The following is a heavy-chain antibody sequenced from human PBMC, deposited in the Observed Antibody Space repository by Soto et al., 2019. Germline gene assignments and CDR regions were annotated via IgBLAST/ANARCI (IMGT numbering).Heavy chain of an antibody. V-gene: IGHV3-33*01. D-gene: IGHD3-10*01. CDR1: GFIVSSHV. J-gene: IGHJ3*02. Sequence: GGSLRLSCAASGFIVSSHVMHWVRQAPGKGLEWVALIWHDGSEKFYGDSVKDRFTISRDNSKNIVYLQMNSLGVDDTAVYYCAREGASGTYKMEGDDAFDIWGQGTMVTVSS. CDR2: IWHDGSEK. CDR3: AREGASGTYKMEGDDAFDI.